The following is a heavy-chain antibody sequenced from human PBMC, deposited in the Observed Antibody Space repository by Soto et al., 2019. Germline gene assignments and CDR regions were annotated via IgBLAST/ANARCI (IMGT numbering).Heavy chain of an antibody. CDR1: GFTFSSYA. Sequence: EVQLLESGGGLVQPGESLRLSCAASGFTFSSYAMTWVLQAPGKGLEWVSSISGSGDYTYFADSVKGRFTISRDNSKDTLYLQMSSLRVEDTAIYYCAKDSRSHTQGWFDPWGQGTLVTVSS. J-gene: IGHJ5*02. CDR2: ISGSGDYT. V-gene: IGHV3-23*01. CDR3: AKDSRSHTQGWFDP. D-gene: IGHD2-15*01.